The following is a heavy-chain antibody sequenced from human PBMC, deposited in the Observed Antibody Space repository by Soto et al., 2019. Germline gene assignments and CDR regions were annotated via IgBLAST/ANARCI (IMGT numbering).Heavy chain of an antibody. V-gene: IGHV3-30-3*01. Sequence: PGGSLRLSCTASGFTFSNYVLHWVRQAPGKGLEWVAAFSYDGSDKYYADSVKGRFTISRDNSKNTLYLQMNSLRAEDTAVYYCAAWTDYFDYWGQGTLVTVSS. J-gene: IGHJ4*02. CDR2: FSYDGSDK. CDR1: GFTFSNYV. D-gene: IGHD2-21*02. CDR3: AAWTDYFDY.